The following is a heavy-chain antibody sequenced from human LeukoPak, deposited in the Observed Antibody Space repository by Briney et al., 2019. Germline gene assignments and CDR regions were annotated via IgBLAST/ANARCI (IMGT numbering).Heavy chain of an antibody. CDR3: ARILMAYDAFDI. CDR1: GGSFSGYY. J-gene: IGHJ3*02. D-gene: IGHD2-21*01. Sequence: SETLSLTCAVYGGSFSGYYWSWICQPPGKGLEWIGEINHSGSTNYNPSLKSRVTISVDTSKNQFSLKLSSVTAADTAVYYCARILMAYDAFDIWGQGTMVTVSS. CDR2: INHSGST. V-gene: IGHV4-34*01.